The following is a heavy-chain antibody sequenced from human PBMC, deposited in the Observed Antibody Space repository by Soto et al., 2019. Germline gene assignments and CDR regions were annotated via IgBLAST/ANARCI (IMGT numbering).Heavy chain of an antibody. J-gene: IGHJ6*02. CDR3: AREIGSSGEYGMDV. V-gene: IGHV3-30-3*01. CDR2: ISYDGSNK. CDR1: GFTFNSYA. D-gene: IGHD6-19*01. Sequence: QVQLVESGGGVVQPGRSLRLSCAASGFTFNSYAMQWVRQAPGKGLEWVAIISYDGSNKYYADSVKGRFTISRDNSKNTLYLQMNSLRVEDTAVYWCAREIGSSGEYGMDVRGQGTTVTVSS.